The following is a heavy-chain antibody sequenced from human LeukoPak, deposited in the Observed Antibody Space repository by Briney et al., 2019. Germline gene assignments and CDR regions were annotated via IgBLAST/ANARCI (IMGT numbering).Heavy chain of an antibody. CDR3: ATGGNSLLPDAFDI. CDR1: GYTFRYYW. CDR2: IYPGDSDT. J-gene: IGHJ3*02. V-gene: IGHV5-51*01. D-gene: IGHD4-23*01. Sequence: GESLKISCTASGYTFRYYWIGWVRQMPGKGLEWMGIIYPGDSDTRYSPSFQGQVTISADKSISTAYLQWSSLKASDTAMYYCATGGNSLLPDAFDIWGQGTMVTVSS.